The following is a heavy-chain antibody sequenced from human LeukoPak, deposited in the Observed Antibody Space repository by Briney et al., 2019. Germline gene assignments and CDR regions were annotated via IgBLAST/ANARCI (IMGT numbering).Heavy chain of an antibody. Sequence: SETLSLTCTVSGGSISSGSYYWSWIRQPAGKGLEWIGRIYTSGSTNYNPSLKSRVAISVDTSKNQFSLKLSSVTAADTAVYYCARAARGRALRFLEDWGQGTLVTVSS. D-gene: IGHD3-3*01. J-gene: IGHJ4*02. CDR3: ARAARGRALRFLED. V-gene: IGHV4-61*02. CDR1: GGSISSGSYY. CDR2: IYTSGST.